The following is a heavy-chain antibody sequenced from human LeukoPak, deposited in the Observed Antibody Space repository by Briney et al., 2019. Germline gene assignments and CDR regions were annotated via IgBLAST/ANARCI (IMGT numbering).Heavy chain of an antibody. CDR3: AKASIAARQDYYYYMDV. V-gene: IGHV3-48*01. Sequence: PGGSLRLSCAASGFTFSSYSMNWVRQAPGKGLEWLSYISHTADTTYYADSVKGRFTISRDNAKDSLYLQMNSLRAEDTAVYYCAKASIAARQDYYYYMDVWGKGTTVTVSS. CDR1: GFTFSSYS. J-gene: IGHJ6*03. D-gene: IGHD6-6*01. CDR2: ISHTADTT.